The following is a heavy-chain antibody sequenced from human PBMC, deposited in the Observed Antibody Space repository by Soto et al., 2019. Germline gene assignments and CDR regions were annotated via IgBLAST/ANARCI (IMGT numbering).Heavy chain of an antibody. CDR2: ISGSGGST. CDR3: AKVGAIAVSTIDY. Sequence: QAGGSLRLSCAASGFTFSSYAMSWVRQAPGKGLEWVSAISGSGGSTYYADSVKGRFTISRDNSKNTLYLQMNSLRAEDTAVYYCAKVGAIAVSTIDYWGQGTLVTVSS. D-gene: IGHD2-15*01. V-gene: IGHV3-23*01. J-gene: IGHJ4*02. CDR1: GFTFSSYA.